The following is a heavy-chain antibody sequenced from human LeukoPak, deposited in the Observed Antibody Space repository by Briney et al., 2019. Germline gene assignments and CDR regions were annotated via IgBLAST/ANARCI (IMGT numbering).Heavy chain of an antibody. D-gene: IGHD3-9*01. J-gene: IGHJ3*02. Sequence: SGGSLRLSCAASGFTFSSYSMNWVRQAPGKGLEWVSSISSSSSYIYYADSVKGRFTISRDNAKNSLYLQMNSLRAEDTAVYYCARGKYFDWLLQTHDAFDIWGQGTMVTVSS. CDR3: ARGKYFDWLLQTHDAFDI. CDR1: GFTFSSYS. V-gene: IGHV3-21*01. CDR2: ISSSSSYI.